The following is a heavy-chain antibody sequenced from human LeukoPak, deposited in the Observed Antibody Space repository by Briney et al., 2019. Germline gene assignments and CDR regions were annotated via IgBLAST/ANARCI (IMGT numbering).Heavy chain of an antibody. CDR2: IYYSGST. Sequence: SETLSLTCTVSGGSISSGGYYWSWIRQHPGKGLDWIGYIYYSGSTYYNRSLKSRVTISVDTSKNQFSLKLSSVTAADTGVYYCARGTDYGSGSYYTQYYFDYWGQGTLVTVSS. CDR1: GGSISSGGYY. J-gene: IGHJ4*02. V-gene: IGHV4-31*03. D-gene: IGHD3-10*01. CDR3: ARGTDYGSGSYYTQYYFDY.